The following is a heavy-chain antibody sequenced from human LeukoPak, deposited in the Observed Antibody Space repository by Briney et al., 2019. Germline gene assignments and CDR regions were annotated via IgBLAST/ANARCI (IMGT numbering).Heavy chain of an antibody. J-gene: IGHJ4*02. CDR3: ARRVGDKDYFDY. Sequence: SETLSLTCAVSGGSISSGGYSWSWIRQPPGKGLEWIGYIHYSGSTNYNNSLKSRVTISVDTSKNQFSLKLSSVTAADTAVYYCARRVGDKDYFDYWGQGTLVTVSS. CDR2: IHYSGST. CDR1: GGSISSGGYS. D-gene: IGHD1-26*01. V-gene: IGHV4-61*08.